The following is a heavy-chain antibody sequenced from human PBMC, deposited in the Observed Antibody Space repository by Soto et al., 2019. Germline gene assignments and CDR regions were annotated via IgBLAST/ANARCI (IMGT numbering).Heavy chain of an antibody. D-gene: IGHD3-16*01. CDR1: GFTFSSYW. V-gene: IGHV3-74*01. CDR2: INPGETNT. J-gene: IGHJ4*02. Sequence: EEQLVESGGGLVQPGGCLRLSCAASGFTFSSYWMHWVRQAPGKGPVWVSRINPGETNTNYADSVKGRFTISRDNAQNTLYLQMNSLRAEDRAVYDCARDTFGPRDYWGPGTLVTVSS. CDR3: ARDTFGPRDY.